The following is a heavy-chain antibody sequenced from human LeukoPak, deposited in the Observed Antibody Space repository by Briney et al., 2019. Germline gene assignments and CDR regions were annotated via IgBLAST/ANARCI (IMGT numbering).Heavy chain of an antibody. Sequence: GGSLRLSCAASGFTVSSIYMSWVRQAPGKGLEWVSAISGSGGNTFYADSVKGRFTISRDNSKNTLYLQMNSLRAEDTAVYYCAKDTGDYIAFDYWGQGTLVTVSS. CDR2: ISGSGGNT. CDR1: GFTVSSIY. V-gene: IGHV3-23*01. J-gene: IGHJ4*02. D-gene: IGHD4-11*01. CDR3: AKDTGDYIAFDY.